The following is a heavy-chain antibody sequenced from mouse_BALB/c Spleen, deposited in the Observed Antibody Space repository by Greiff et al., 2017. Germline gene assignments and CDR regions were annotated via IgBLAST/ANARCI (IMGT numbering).Heavy chain of an antibody. Sequence: EVKLVESGGGLVKPGGSLKLSCAASGFTFSDYYMYWVRQTPEKRLEWVATISDGGSYTYYPDSVKGRFTISRDNAKNNLYLQMSSLKSEDTAMYYCAREWSFYAMDYWGEGTSVTVSS. CDR3: AREWSFYAMDY. CDR2: ISDGGSYT. D-gene: IGHD1-1*02. V-gene: IGHV5-4*02. CDR1: GFTFSDYY. J-gene: IGHJ4*01.